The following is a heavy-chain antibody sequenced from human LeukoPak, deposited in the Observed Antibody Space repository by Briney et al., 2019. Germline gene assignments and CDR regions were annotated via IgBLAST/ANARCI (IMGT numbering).Heavy chain of an antibody. Sequence: ASVKVSCKASGYTFTSYYMHWVRQAPGQGLEWMGIINPSGGSTSYAQKFQGRVTMTRDTSASTAYMELRSLRSDDTAVYYCARDRNCGGDCYSGRYNWFDPWGQGTLVTVSS. CDR3: ARDRNCGGDCYSGRYNWFDP. J-gene: IGHJ5*02. D-gene: IGHD2-21*02. CDR2: INPSGGST. V-gene: IGHV1-46*01. CDR1: GYTFTSYY.